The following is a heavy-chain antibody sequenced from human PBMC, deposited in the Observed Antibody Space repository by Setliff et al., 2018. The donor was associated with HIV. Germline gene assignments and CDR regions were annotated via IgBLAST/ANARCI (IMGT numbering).Heavy chain of an antibody. V-gene: IGHV3-7*01. CDR1: GFTFSSYW. Sequence: PGGSLRLSCAASGFTFSSYWMSWVRQAPGKGLEWVANIKQDGSEKYYVDSVKGRFTISRDNAKNSLYLQMNSLRAEDTAVYYCARDHEWIQLKDYFDYWGQGTLVTVSS. D-gene: IGHD5-18*01. J-gene: IGHJ4*02. CDR3: ARDHEWIQLKDYFDY. CDR2: IKQDGSEK.